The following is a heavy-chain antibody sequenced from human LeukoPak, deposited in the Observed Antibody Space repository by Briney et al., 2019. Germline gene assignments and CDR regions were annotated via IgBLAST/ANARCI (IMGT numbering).Heavy chain of an antibody. Sequence: ASVKVSCKASGYTFTGYYMHWVRQAPGQGLEWMGWMNPNSGNTGYAQKFQGRVTMTRNTSISTAYMELSSLRSEDTAVYYCARGLWPNIVVVITTGNWFDPWGQGTLVTVSS. CDR2: MNPNSGNT. CDR1: GYTFTGYY. V-gene: IGHV1-8*02. J-gene: IGHJ5*02. D-gene: IGHD3-22*01. CDR3: ARGLWPNIVVVITTGNWFDP.